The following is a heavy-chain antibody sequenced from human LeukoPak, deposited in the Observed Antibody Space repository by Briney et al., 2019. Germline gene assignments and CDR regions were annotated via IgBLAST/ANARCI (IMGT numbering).Heavy chain of an antibody. CDR3: ARGTRTTVVSLFDY. Sequence: PGGSLRLSCAASGFTFDDYGMSWVRQAPGKGLEWVSGINWNGDRTGYADSVKGQFTISRDNAKNSLYLQMNSLGAEDTALYYCARGTRTTVVSLFDYWGQGTLVTVSS. CDR1: GFTFDDYG. J-gene: IGHJ4*02. CDR2: INWNGDRT. V-gene: IGHV3-20*04. D-gene: IGHD4-23*01.